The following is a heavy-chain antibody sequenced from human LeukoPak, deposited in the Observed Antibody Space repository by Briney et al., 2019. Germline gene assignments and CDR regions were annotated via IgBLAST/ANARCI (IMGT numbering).Heavy chain of an antibody. Sequence: GGSLRLSCTASGFTFSKSWMSWVRQAPGKGPEWVANIKEDGSEKYYVDSVKGRFTISRDNDENALYLQMNSLRGEDTAVYYCARDQYLDCRGQGTLVTVSS. CDR2: IKEDGSEK. V-gene: IGHV3-7*03. CDR1: GFTFSKSW. CDR3: ARDQYLDC. J-gene: IGHJ4*02.